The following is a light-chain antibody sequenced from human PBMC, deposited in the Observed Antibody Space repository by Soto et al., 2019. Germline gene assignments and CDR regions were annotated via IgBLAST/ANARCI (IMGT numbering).Light chain of an antibody. J-gene: IGLJ2*01. CDR3: SSYTDTSTYVV. V-gene: IGLV2-14*03. CDR2: DVS. Sequence: QSALTQPASVSGSPGQSITISCTGTNSDVGAYDYVSWYQQHPGTAPKLMIYDVSNRPSGVSNRFSGSKSGNTASLTISGLQAEDAADYYCSSYTDTSTYVVFGGGTKLTVL. CDR1: NSDVGAYDY.